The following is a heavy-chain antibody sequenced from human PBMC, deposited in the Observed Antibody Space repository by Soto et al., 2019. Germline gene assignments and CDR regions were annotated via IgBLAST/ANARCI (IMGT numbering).Heavy chain of an antibody. V-gene: IGHV1-18*01. Sequence: QVQLVQSGAEVKKPGASAKVSCKASGYTFTSYGITWVRQATGQGLEWMGWISAYNGNTNYAQKLQGRVTMTTDTSTSTAYMELGSLGCVYTAVYYCACVRLGWQWLFLFEYWGQGTLVTVSS. CDR3: ACVRLGWQWLFLFEY. CDR2: ISAYNGNT. CDR1: GYTFTSYG. J-gene: IGHJ4*02. D-gene: IGHD6-19*01.